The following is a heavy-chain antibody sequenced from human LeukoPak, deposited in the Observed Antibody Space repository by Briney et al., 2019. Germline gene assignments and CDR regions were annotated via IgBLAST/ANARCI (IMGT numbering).Heavy chain of an antibody. CDR2: INHSGST. CDR1: GGSFSGYY. V-gene: IGHV4-34*01. CDR3: ARASIAAAGEYYFDY. Sequence: PSETLSLTCAVYGGSFSGYYWSWIRQPPGKGLEWIGEINHSGSTNYNPSLKSRVTISVDTSKNQFSLKLSSVTAADTAVYYCARASIAAAGEYYFDYWGQGTLVTVSS. D-gene: IGHD6-13*01. J-gene: IGHJ4*02.